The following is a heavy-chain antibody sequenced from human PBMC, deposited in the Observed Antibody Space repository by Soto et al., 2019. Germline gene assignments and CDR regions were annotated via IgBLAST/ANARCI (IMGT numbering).Heavy chain of an antibody. J-gene: IGHJ5*02. CDR3: ARNKRYSSSWYWFWFAP. D-gene: IGHD6-13*01. V-gene: IGHV1-69*13. CDR2: IIPIFGTA. Sequence: SVKVSCKASGGTFSSYAISWVRQAPGQGLEWMGGIIPIFGTANYAQKFQGRVTITADESTSTAYMELSSLRSEDTAVYYCARNKRYSSSWYWFWFAPWGQGTLVTVSS. CDR1: GGTFSSYA.